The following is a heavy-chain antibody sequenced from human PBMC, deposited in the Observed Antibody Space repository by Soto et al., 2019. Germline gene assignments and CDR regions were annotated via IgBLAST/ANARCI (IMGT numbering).Heavy chain of an antibody. Sequence: QLQLQESGPGLVKPSETLSLTCTVSGGSISSSSYYWGWIRQPPGKGLEWIGSIYYSGSTYYNPSLKSRVTISVDTSKNQFSLKLSSVTAADTAVYYCARDSIYCSSTSCYSGAFDIWGQGTMVTVSS. D-gene: IGHD2-2*01. CDR1: GGSISSSSYY. J-gene: IGHJ3*02. V-gene: IGHV4-39*02. CDR2: IYYSGST. CDR3: ARDSIYCSSTSCYSGAFDI.